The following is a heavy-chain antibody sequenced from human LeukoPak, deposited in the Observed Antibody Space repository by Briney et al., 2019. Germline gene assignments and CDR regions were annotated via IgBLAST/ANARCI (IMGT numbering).Heavy chain of an antibody. D-gene: IGHD5-12*01. J-gene: IGHJ5*02. CDR1: AGSFSGYY. V-gene: IGHV4-34*01. CDR2: VNLSRST. CDR3: ARILKRYSGYDLGRKINNWFDP. Sequence: SETLSLTCAVYAGSFSGYYWSWIRQPPGRGLEWIGEVNLSRSTSYNPSLKSRVTISVDTSKNQFSLKLSSVTAADTAVYYCARILKRYSGYDLGRKINNWFDPWGQGTLVTVSS.